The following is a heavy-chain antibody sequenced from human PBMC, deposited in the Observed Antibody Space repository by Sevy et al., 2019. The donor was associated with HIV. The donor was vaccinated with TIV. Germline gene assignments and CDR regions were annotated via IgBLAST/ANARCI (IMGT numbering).Heavy chain of an antibody. Sequence: ASVKVSCKASGYTFTSYGISWVRQAPGQGLEWMGWIGAYNGNTNYAQKLQGRVTMTTDTSTSTAYMELRSLRSDDTALYYCARENDIVVVVAAARIYYYGMDVWGQGTTVTVSS. CDR1: GYTFTSYG. V-gene: IGHV1-18*01. CDR2: IGAYNGNT. J-gene: IGHJ6*02. CDR3: ARENDIVVVVAAARIYYYGMDV. D-gene: IGHD2-15*01.